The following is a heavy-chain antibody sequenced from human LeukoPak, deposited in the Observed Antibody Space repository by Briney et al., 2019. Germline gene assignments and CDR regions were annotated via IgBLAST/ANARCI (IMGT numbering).Heavy chain of an antibody. CDR2: ISGSGGST. CDR1: GFTFSSYA. Sequence: QPGGSLRLSCAASGFTFSSYAMSWVRQAPGKGLEWVSAISGSGGSTYYVDSVKGRFTISRDNSKNTLYLQMNSLRAEDTAVYYCAKDSMIVVVYYFDYWGQGTLVTVSS. D-gene: IGHD3-22*01. CDR3: AKDSMIVVVYYFDY. J-gene: IGHJ4*02. V-gene: IGHV3-23*01.